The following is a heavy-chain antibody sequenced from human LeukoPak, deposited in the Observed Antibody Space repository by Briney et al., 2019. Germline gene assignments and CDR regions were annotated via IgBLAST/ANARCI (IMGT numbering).Heavy chain of an antibody. CDR2: ISSSSSTI. J-gene: IGHJ4*02. CDR3: ARFYSSSSVGFDY. CDR1: GFTFSSYS. D-gene: IGHD6-6*01. V-gene: IGHV3-48*01. Sequence: GGSLRLSCAASGFTFSSYSMNWVRQAPGKGLEWVSYISSSSSTIYYADSVKGRFTISRDNAKNSLYLQMNSLSAEDTAVYYCARFYSSSSVGFDYWGQGTLVTVSS.